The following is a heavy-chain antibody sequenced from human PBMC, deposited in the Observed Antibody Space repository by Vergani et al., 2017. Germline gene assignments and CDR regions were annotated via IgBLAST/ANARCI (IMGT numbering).Heavy chain of an antibody. CDR3: ASKRGACRAAYCHAYDF. D-gene: IGHD2-15*01. CDR2: MDYSGST. Sequence: QVQLQESGPGLVKPSETLSLTFTVSGDSVISTDYHWGWIRPPPGKGLEWIGSMDYSGSTSYNPSLESLISISFETPKIQFSLRLTSVTAADTAVYYCASKRGACRAAYCHAYDFWGPGTLVGVSS. V-gene: IGHV4-39*01. CDR1: GDSVISTDYH. J-gene: IGHJ4*02.